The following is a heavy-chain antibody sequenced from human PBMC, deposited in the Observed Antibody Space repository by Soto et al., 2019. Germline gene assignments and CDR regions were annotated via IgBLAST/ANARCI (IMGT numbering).Heavy chain of an antibody. J-gene: IGHJ6*02. CDR2: FDPEDGET. CDR1: GYTLTELS. Sequence: ASVKVSCKVSGYTLTELSMHWVRQAPGKGLEWMGGFDPEDGETIYAQKFQGRVTMTEDTSTDTAYMELSSLRSEDTAVYYCAIVGSSWYNYGMDVWGQGTTVTVSS. D-gene: IGHD6-13*01. CDR3: AIVGSSWYNYGMDV. V-gene: IGHV1-24*01.